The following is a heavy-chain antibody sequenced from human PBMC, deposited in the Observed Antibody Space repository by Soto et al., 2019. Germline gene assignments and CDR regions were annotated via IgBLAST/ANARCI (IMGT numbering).Heavy chain of an antibody. CDR2: ISSNGGST. V-gene: IGHV3-64D*06. J-gene: IGHJ4*02. CDR3: VKVSGWKGSSSSFDY. CDR1: GFTFSSYA. Sequence: GGSLRLSCSASGFTFSSYAMHWVRQAPGKGLEYVSAISSNGGSTYYADSVKGRFTISRDNSKNTLYLQMSSLRAEDTAVYYCVKVSGWKGSSSSFDYWGQGTLVTVSS. D-gene: IGHD6-6*01.